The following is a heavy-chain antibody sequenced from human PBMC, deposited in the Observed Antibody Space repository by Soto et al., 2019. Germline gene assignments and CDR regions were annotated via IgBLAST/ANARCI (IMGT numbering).Heavy chain of an antibody. J-gene: IGHJ5*02. D-gene: IGHD3-16*02. Sequence: GASVKVSCKASGYTFTGKYLHWVRQAPGQGLEWMGWINPNSGVTNYAEKFQGRVTLTRDTSLSTAYMDLTRLHSDDTAVYYCARDIVSTTGCFDPWGQGTLVTVSS. V-gene: IGHV1-2*02. CDR3: ARDIVSTTGCFDP. CDR2: INPNSGVT. CDR1: GYTFTGKY.